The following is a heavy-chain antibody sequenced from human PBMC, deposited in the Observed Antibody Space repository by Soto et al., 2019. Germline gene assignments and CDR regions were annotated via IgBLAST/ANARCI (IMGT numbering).Heavy chain of an antibody. V-gene: IGHV3-15*01. Sequence: GGSLRLSCAASGFTVSSNYMSWVRQAPGKGLDWVGRIKSKSDGGTTEYAAPVRGRFTISRDDSKNTLYLQMNSLKTEDTAVYYCTTDLWRIAVVVGSTGYFNPWGQGTPVTVSS. CDR2: IKSKSDGGTT. CDR3: TTDLWRIAVVVGSTGYFNP. D-gene: IGHD2-15*01. J-gene: IGHJ5*02. CDR1: GFTVSSNY.